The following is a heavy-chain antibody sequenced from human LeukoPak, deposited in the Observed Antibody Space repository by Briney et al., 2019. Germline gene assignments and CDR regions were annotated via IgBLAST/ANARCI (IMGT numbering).Heavy chain of an antibody. CDR3: ARGDIVATTYNWFDP. CDR1: GGTFSSYA. CDR2: IIPIFGTA. Sequence: SVKVSFKASGGTFSSYAISWVRQAPGQGLEWMGGIIPIFGTANYAQKFQGRVTITTDESTSTAYMELSSLRSEDTAVYYCARGDIVATTYNWFDPWGQGTLVTVSS. V-gene: IGHV1-69*05. J-gene: IGHJ5*02. D-gene: IGHD5-12*01.